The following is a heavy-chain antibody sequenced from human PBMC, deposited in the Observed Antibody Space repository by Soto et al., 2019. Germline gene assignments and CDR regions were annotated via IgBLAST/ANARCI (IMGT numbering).Heavy chain of an antibody. V-gene: IGHV3-66*01. CDR1: GFTVSSNY. J-gene: IGHJ6*03. Sequence: SLRLSCAASGFTVSSNYMSWVRQAPGKGLEWVSVIYSGGSTYYADSVKGRFTISRDNSKNTLYLQMNSLRAEDTAVYYCARDSGYSYGYYYYMDVWGKGTTVTVSS. CDR2: IYSGGST. CDR3: ARDSGYSYGYYYYMDV. D-gene: IGHD5-18*01.